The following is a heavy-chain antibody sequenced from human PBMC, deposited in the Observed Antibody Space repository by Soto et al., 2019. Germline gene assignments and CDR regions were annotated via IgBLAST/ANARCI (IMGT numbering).Heavy chain of an antibody. Sequence: SETLSLTCTVSGGSISSGGYYWSWIRQHPGKGLEWIGYIYYSGSTYYNPSLKSRVTISVDTSKNQFSLKLSSVTAADTAVYYCARDIGDPSYYYYGMDVWGQGTTVTVSS. V-gene: IGHV4-31*03. J-gene: IGHJ6*02. D-gene: IGHD2-21*01. CDR1: GGSISSGGYY. CDR2: IYYSGST. CDR3: ARDIGDPSYYYYGMDV.